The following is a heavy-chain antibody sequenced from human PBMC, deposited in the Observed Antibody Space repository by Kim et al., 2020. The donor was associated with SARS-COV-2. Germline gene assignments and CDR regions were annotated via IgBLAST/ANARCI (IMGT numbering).Heavy chain of an antibody. Sequence: YYSGSTNFHPSLKSRVTISVETSKNQFSLKLSSVTAADTAVYYCAREERVWGQGTLVTVSS. CDR3: AREERV. D-gene: IGHD1-1*01. CDR2: YYSGST. V-gene: IGHV4-59*01. J-gene: IGHJ4*02.